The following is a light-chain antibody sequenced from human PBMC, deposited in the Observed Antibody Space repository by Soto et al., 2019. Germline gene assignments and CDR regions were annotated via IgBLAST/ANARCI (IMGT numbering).Light chain of an antibody. J-gene: IGKJ1*01. CDR1: HSVLWSTNNKNY. Sequence: DIVMTQSPDSLAVSLGERATINCKSSHSVLWSTNNKNYLSWFQQKPGQPPKLLIYWASIRDSGVPDRFSGSASGTDFAPTINSLQAEDVALYYCQHYFANYWTFGQGTRVEVK. CDR3: QHYFANYWT. CDR2: WAS. V-gene: IGKV4-1*01.